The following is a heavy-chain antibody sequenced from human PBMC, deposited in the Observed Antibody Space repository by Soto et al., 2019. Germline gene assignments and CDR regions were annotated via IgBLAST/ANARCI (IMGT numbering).Heavy chain of an antibody. CDR3: ARGGCSGGSCYQLPYPFDY. CDR1: GYTFTSYG. Sequence: QVQLVQSGAEVKKPGASVKVSCKASGYTFTSYGISWVRQAPGQGLEWMGWISAYNGNTNYAQKLQGRVTMTTDTSTSTAYMELRSLGSADTAVYYCARGGCSGGSCYQLPYPFDYWGQGTLVTVSS. V-gene: IGHV1-18*01. J-gene: IGHJ4*02. D-gene: IGHD2-15*01. CDR2: ISAYNGNT.